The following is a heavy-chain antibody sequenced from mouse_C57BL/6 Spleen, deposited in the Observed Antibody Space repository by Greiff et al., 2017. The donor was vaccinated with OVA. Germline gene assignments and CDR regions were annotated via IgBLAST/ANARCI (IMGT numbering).Heavy chain of an antibody. Sequence: QVQLQQSGAELVKPGASVKISCKASGYAFSSYWMNWVKQRPGKGLEWIGQIYPGDGDTNYNGKFKGKSTLTVDKSSSTAYMQLSSLTSEDSAVYYCARLIDSSGSYYFDYWGQGTTLTVSS. CDR1: GYAFSSYW. CDR2: IYPGDGDT. CDR3: ARLIDSSGSYYFDY. V-gene: IGHV1-80*01. J-gene: IGHJ2*01. D-gene: IGHD3-2*02.